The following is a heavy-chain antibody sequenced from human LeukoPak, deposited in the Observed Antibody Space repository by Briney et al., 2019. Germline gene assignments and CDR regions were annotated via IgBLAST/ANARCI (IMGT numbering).Heavy chain of an antibody. V-gene: IGHV3-7*01. D-gene: IGHD1-1*01. Sequence: TGGSLRLSCAAPGCSFSSNWMGWVRQAPGKGLEWVAHIKRDGSQKYYLDSVKGRFTISRDNAKNSLYLQMNSLRVEDTAVYYCARLGLEVGGPNWFDPWGQGTLVTVSS. CDR1: GCSFSSNW. CDR2: IKRDGSQK. CDR3: ARLGLEVGGPNWFDP. J-gene: IGHJ5*02.